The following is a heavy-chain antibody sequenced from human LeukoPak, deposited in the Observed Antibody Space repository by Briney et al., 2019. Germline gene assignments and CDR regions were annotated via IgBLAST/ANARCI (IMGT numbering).Heavy chain of an antibody. CDR2: IWYDGSNE. CDR3: ANNSSDFDAFDI. D-gene: IGHD6-19*01. CDR1: GFTFSRYG. J-gene: IGHJ3*02. Sequence: GRSLRLSCAASGFTFSRYGMHWVRQAPGKGLEWVAVIWYDGSNEYYADSVKGRFTIFRDNSKNTLHLQMNSLRAEDTAVYYCANNSSDFDAFDIWGQGTMVTVSS. V-gene: IGHV3-33*06.